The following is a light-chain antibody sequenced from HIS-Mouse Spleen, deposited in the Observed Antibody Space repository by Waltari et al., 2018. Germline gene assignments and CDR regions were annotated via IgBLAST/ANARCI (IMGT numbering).Light chain of an antibody. V-gene: IGLV2-23*01. CDR2: EGS. CDR3: CSYAGSSTLV. J-gene: IGLJ2*01. CDR1: SSDVGCYNL. Sequence: QSALTQPASVSGSPGQSITISCTGTSSDVGCYNLVSLYQQHPGKAPKLMIYEGSKRPSGVSNRFSGSKSGNTASLTISGLQAEDEADYYCCSYAGSSTLVFGGGTKLTVL.